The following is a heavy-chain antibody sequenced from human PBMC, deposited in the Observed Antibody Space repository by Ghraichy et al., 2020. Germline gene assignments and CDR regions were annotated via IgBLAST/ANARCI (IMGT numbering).Heavy chain of an antibody. Sequence: ASVKVSCKASGYTFTDYYMHWVRQAPGQGLDYMGWINPKSGDTNYAQNFQGRVTMTRDTSINTAYMELKSLSFDDTAVYYCARERVVGTENYGMDVWGQGTMVTVSS. CDR2: INPKSGDT. V-gene: IGHV1-2*02. D-gene: IGHD6-19*01. CDR1: GYTFTDYY. CDR3: ARERVVGTENYGMDV. J-gene: IGHJ6*02.